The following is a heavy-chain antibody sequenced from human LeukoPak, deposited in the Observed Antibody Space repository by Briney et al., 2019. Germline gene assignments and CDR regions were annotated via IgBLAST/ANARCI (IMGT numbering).Heavy chain of an antibody. CDR3: AKAYRYDSSGYYSPQFDY. CDR1: GFTFSSYA. CDR2: ISGSGGST. J-gene: IGHJ4*02. V-gene: IGHV3-23*01. D-gene: IGHD3-22*01. Sequence: GGSLRLSCAASGFTFSSYAMSWVRQAPGKGLEWVSAISGSGGSTYYADPVKGRFTISRDNSKNTLYLQMNSLRAEDTAVYYCAKAYRYDSSGYYSPQFDYWGQGTLVTVSS.